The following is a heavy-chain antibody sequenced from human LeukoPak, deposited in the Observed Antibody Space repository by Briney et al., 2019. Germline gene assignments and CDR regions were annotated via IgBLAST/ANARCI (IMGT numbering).Heavy chain of an antibody. D-gene: IGHD3-22*01. Sequence: GGSLRLSCAASGFTFSSYGMHWVRQAPGKGLEWVAFIRYDGSNKYYADSVKGRFTISRDNSKNTLYLQMNSLRAEDTAVYYCAKPTTGIVVVITYFDYWGQGTLVTVSS. CDR1: GFTFSSYG. CDR3: AKPTTGIVVVITYFDY. V-gene: IGHV3-30*02. J-gene: IGHJ4*02. CDR2: IRYDGSNK.